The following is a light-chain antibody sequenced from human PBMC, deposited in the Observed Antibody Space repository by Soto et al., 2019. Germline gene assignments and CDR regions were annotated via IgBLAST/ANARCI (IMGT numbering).Light chain of an antibody. V-gene: IGKV1-39*01. CDR2: AAS. CDR3: QQSFSTPHI. J-gene: IGKJ2*01. Sequence: DFPVTQSPSSLSASVGDRVTITCRASQSVNDYLNWYQQRPGKAPRLLIYAASTLHSGVPSRFSGSGFGTDFSLTITRLQPEDFATYYCQQSFSTPHIFGQGTKLEIK. CDR1: QSVNDY.